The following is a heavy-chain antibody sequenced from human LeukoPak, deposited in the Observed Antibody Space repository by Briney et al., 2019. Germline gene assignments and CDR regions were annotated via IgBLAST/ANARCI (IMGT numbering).Heavy chain of an antibody. V-gene: IGHV3-30*02. Sequence: GGPLRLSCAASGFTFSSYGMHWVRQAPGKGLEWVTFIGYDGNEKYYADSVKGRFTISRDNSKNTMYLQITSLRGEDTAVYYCAKYDAGLPAARDYFDYWGRGTLVTVSS. CDR2: IGYDGNEK. CDR1: GFTFSSYG. D-gene: IGHD2-2*01. J-gene: IGHJ4*02. CDR3: AKYDAGLPAARDYFDY.